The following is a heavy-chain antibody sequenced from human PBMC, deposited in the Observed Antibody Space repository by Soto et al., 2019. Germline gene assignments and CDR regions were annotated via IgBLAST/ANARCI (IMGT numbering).Heavy chain of an antibody. CDR3: ARHVEEWLRFGYYYYGMDV. CDR1: GGSISSSSYY. D-gene: IGHD5-12*01. V-gene: IGHV4-39*01. CDR2: IYYSGST. Sequence: SETLSLTCTVSGGSISSSSYYWGWIRQPPGKGLEWIGSIYYSGSTYYNPSLKSRVTISVDTSKNQFSLKLSSVTAADTAVYYCARHVEEWLRFGYYYYGMDVWGQGTTVTVSS. J-gene: IGHJ6*02.